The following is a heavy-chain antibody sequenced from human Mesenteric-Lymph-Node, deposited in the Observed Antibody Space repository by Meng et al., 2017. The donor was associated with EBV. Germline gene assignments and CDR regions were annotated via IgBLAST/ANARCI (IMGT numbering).Heavy chain of an antibody. V-gene: IGHV4-59*01. D-gene: IGHD2-8*02. Sequence: VQRPDSSPGMVQPSETLFLTFTVSHRSNSNYYWSLLRHPPRRVLELIGYIHSSSTTNSNPPLKRRVTILIDTSSDQFSLKLSSVTAADTAVYYCGRGAGGSIDYWGQGALVTVSS. CDR1: HRSNSNYY. CDR2: IHSSSTT. J-gene: IGHJ4*02. CDR3: GRGAGGSIDY.